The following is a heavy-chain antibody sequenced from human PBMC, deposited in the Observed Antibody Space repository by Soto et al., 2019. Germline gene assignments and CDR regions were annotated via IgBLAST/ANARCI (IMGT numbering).Heavy chain of an antibody. D-gene: IGHD2-8*01. Sequence: QLLESGGGLVQTGGSLRLSCTASGFTFSNYAMSWVRQAPGKGLEWVSGIRSSGESTYYADSVKGRLTISRDNSKNMLYLKINSLRAEDTAVYYCAKGGRRVLIPMDVWGQGTTVTVPS. V-gene: IGHV3-23*01. CDR3: AKGGRRVLIPMDV. J-gene: IGHJ6*02. CDR2: IRSSGEST. CDR1: GFTFSNYA.